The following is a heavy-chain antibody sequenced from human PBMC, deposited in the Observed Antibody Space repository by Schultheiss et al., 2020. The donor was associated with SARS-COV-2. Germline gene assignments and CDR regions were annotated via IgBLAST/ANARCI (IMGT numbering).Heavy chain of an antibody. Sequence: SETLSLTCAVSGGSISSGGYSWSWIRQPPGKGLEWIGYIYYSGSTYYNPSLKSRVTISVDTSKNQFSLKLSSVTAADTAVYYCARDGAAAGNFDYWGQGTLVTVSS. V-gene: IGHV4-30-2*01. D-gene: IGHD6-13*01. J-gene: IGHJ4*02. CDR2: IYYSGST. CDR3: ARDGAAAGNFDY. CDR1: GGSISSGGYS.